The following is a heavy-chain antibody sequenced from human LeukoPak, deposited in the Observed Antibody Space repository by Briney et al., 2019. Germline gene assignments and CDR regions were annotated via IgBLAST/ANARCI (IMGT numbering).Heavy chain of an antibody. CDR2: IYYSGST. J-gene: IGHJ6*03. CDR3: ARDKDHYYMDV. V-gene: IGHV4-59*01. CDR1: GGSISSYY. Sequence: SETLSLTCTVSGGSISSYYWSWIRQPPGKGLEWIGYIYYSGSTNYNPSLKSRVTISVDTSKSHFSLKLSSVTAADTAVYYCARDKDHYYMDVWGKGTTVTVSS.